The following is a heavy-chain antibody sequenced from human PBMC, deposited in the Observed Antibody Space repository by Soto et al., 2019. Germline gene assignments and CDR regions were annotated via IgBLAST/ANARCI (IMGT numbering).Heavy chain of an antibody. J-gene: IGHJ3*02. CDR3: ARDSRGGGDAFDI. CDR2: IYYSGST. V-gene: IGHV4-31*03. CDR1: GGSISSGGYY. D-gene: IGHD3-16*01. Sequence: SETLSLTCTVSGGSISSGGYYWSWIRQHPGKGLEWIGYIYYSGSTYYNPPLKSRVTISVDTSKNQFSLKLSSVTAADTAVYYCARDSRGGGDAFDIWGQGTMVTVSS.